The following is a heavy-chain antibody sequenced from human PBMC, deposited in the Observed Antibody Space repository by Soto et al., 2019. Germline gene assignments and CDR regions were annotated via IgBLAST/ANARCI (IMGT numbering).Heavy chain of an antibody. CDR2: ISGSGGSA. J-gene: IGHJ5*02. CDR1: GFTFSNYA. D-gene: IGHD2-2*01. V-gene: IGHV3-23*01. CDR3: AKDPYSGVLVPVAIGFDP. Sequence: TVGSLRLSCAASGFTFSNYAMTWVRQGPGKGLEWVSAISGSGGSAYYADSVKGRFTISRDNSKSTLYLQMNSLRADDSGVYYCAKDPYSGVLVPVAIGFDPWGPGTLVTVSS.